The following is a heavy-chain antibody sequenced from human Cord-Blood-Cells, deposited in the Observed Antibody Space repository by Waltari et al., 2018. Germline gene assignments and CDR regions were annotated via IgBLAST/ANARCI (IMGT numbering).Heavy chain of an antibody. CDR3: AILPFRRGVYYGMDV. CDR1: GYSFTSYW. D-gene: IGHD2-21*02. V-gene: IGHV5-51*01. Sequence: EVQLVQSGAEVKKPGESLKISCKGSGYSFTSYWIGWVRQMPGKGLAWMGIIYPGDSDTRYSPSFQGQVTISANKSISTAYLQWSSLKASDTAMYYCAILPFRRGVYYGMDVWGQGTTVTVSS. CDR2: IYPGDSDT. J-gene: IGHJ6*02.